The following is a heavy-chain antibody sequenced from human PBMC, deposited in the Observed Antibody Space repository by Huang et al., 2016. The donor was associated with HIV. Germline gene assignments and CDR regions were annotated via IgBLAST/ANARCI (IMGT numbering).Heavy chain of an antibody. CDR1: GFTFSSYG. Sequence: QVQLVESGGGVVQPGGSLRLSCAASGFTFSSYGMHWVRQAAVKGREGVAFIRYDGSNKYYADSVRGRVTISRDNSKNTLYLKMNSLRAEDTAVYYCAKGSMANAFDIWGQGTMVTVSS. CDR3: AKGSMANAFDI. D-gene: IGHD3-10*01. J-gene: IGHJ3*02. V-gene: IGHV3-30*02. CDR2: IRYDGSNK.